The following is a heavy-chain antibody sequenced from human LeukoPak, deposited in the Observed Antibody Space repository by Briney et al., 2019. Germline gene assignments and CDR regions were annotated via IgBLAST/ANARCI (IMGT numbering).Heavy chain of an antibody. CDR1: GFTVSSNY. CDR3: ARSRKFRDIVATTIYYYYGMDV. Sequence: GGSLRLSCAASGFTVSSNYMSWARQAPGKGLDWVSVIYSGGSTYYADSVKGRFTISTDHSKNTLYLQMNSLRAEDTALYYCARSRKFRDIVATTIYYYYGMDVWGQGTTVTVSS. D-gene: IGHD5-12*01. CDR2: IYSGGST. J-gene: IGHJ6*02. V-gene: IGHV3-66*01.